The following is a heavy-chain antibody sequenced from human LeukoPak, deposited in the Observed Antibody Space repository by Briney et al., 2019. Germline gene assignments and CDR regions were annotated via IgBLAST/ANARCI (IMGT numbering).Heavy chain of an antibody. J-gene: IGHJ4*02. Sequence: ASVKASCKASGYTFTGYYMHWVRQAPGQGLEWMGWINPNSGGTNYAQKFQGRVTMTRDTSISTAYMELNRLRSDDTAVYYCASGDDYSNYWYYWGQGTLVTVSS. D-gene: IGHD4-11*01. CDR2: INPNSGGT. V-gene: IGHV1-2*02. CDR3: ASGDDYSNYWYY. CDR1: GYTFTGYY.